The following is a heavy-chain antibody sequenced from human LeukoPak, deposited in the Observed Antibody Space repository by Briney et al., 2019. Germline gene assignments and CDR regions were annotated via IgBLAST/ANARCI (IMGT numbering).Heavy chain of an antibody. J-gene: IGHJ4*02. CDR3: ARSNYDILTGYYLD. Sequence: SETLSLTCTVSGGSISSYYWSWIRQPPGKGLEWIGYIYYSGSTNYNPSLKSRVTISVDTSKNQFSLKLSSVTAADTAVYYCARSNYDILTGYYLDWGQGTLVTVSS. CDR2: IYYSGST. CDR1: GGSISSYY. D-gene: IGHD3-9*01. V-gene: IGHV4-59*01.